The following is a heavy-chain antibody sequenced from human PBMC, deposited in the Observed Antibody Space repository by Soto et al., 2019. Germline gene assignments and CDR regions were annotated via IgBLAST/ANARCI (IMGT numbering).Heavy chain of an antibody. CDR3: ARGEVSYYVFLADYYIQYERSYTAF. CDR1: GGTSIGYS. V-gene: IGHV3-48*01. D-gene: IGHD3-3*01. CDR2: ISSSSSTI. Sequence: RDWWGVAGGTSIGYSGNRVSKDQGKGLEWVSYISSSSSTIYYADSVKGRFTISRDNAKNSLYLQMNSLRAEDTAVYYCARGEVSYYVFLADYYIQYERSYTAFRRNGTTVPVS. J-gene: IGHJ6*03.